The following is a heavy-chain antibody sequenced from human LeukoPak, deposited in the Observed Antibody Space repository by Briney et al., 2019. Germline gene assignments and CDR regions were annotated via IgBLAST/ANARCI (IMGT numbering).Heavy chain of an antibody. D-gene: IGHD2-21*02. CDR1: GFTVSSRY. V-gene: IGHV3-53*01. CDR2: IHGDGST. Sequence: GGSLRLSCAASGFTVSSRYMSWVLQAPGKGLEWVSVIHGDGSTYYADSVKGRFTISRDNSKNTLYLQMNSLRAEDTAVYYCARGESSDCTCIDYWGQGTLVSVSS. J-gene: IGHJ4*02. CDR3: ARGESSDCTCIDY.